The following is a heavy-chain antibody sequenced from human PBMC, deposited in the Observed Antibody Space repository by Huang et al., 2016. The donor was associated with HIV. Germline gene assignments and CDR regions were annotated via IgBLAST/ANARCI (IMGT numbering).Heavy chain of an antibody. Sequence: EVQLVESGGGLVQPGGSLRLSCAASGFTFSAYWMSWVRQARGKGLEWVANIRQDESEKYYVDSVKGRFTISRDNAKNSLYLQMNSLRAEDTAVYYCATGLGSFDYWGQGSLVTVSS. J-gene: IGHJ4*02. V-gene: IGHV3-7*01. D-gene: IGHD7-27*01. CDR3: ATGLGSFDY. CDR2: IRQDESEK. CDR1: GFTFSAYW.